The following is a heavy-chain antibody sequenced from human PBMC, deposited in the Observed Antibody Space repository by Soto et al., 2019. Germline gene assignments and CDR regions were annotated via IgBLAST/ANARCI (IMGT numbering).Heavy chain of an antibody. Sequence: EVQFEESGGGWVKPGGSLRLSCAASGFIFRDAWISWVRQAPGKGLEWIGRVKTKSDGGTTDYAALVKGRFIVSRDDTINTVYLQMDSLKIEDTAVYYCVAGSPFEYWGQGTLVTVSS. CDR2: VKTKSDGGTT. V-gene: IGHV3-15*05. D-gene: IGHD1-26*01. CDR1: GFIFRDAW. CDR3: VAGSPFEY. J-gene: IGHJ4*02.